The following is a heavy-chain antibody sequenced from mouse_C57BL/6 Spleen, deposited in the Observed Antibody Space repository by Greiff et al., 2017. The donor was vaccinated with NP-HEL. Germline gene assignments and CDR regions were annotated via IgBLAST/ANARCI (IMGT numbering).Heavy chain of an antibody. D-gene: IGHD4-1*01. CDR2: IDPETGGT. V-gene: IGHV1-15*01. CDR1: GYTFTDYE. Sequence: VQLQQSGAELVRPGASVTLSCKASGYTFTDYEMHWVKQTPVHGLEWIGAIDPETGGTAYNQKFKGKAILTADKSSSTAYMELRSLTSEDSAVYDCTRRGELGHFDYWGQGTTLTVSS. J-gene: IGHJ2*01. CDR3: TRRGELGHFDY.